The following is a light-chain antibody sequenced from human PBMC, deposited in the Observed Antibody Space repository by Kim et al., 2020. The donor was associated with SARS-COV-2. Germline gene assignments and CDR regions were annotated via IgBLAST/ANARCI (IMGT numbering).Light chain of an antibody. CDR1: HSIGNS. CDR3: QQRSSWPPT. J-gene: IGKJ5*01. CDR2: DAS. Sequence: LSPGERATLSCRASHSIGNSLAWYQQKPGQTPRLLIHDASNGATDIPARFSGSGSGTDFTLTISSLEPEDFAVYFCQQRSSWPPTFGQGTRLDIK. V-gene: IGKV3-11*01.